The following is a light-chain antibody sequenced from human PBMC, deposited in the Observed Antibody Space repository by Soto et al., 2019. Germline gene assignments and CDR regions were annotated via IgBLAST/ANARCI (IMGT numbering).Light chain of an antibody. V-gene: IGKV3-15*01. J-gene: IGKJ1*01. CDR3: QQYDNWPWT. CDR2: GPA. Sequence: EIVVTQSPAPLSVSPGERATLSCRASQSVSNNLAWYQQKPGQAPRLLIHGPATRATGTPARLSSSGSGTECIITISREQSEDFAVYYCQQYDNWPWTFGQGTKVEIK. CDR1: QSVSNN.